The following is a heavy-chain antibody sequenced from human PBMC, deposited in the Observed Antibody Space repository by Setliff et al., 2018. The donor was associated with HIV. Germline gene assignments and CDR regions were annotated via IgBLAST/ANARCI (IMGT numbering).Heavy chain of an antibody. J-gene: IGHJ2*01. D-gene: IGHD6-13*01. CDR3: AKVGTYSSTWYFDL. Sequence: GESLKISCAASGFTFNSYAMSWVRQAPGKGLEWVSLIYSGGGSTYYADSVKGRFTISRDNSKNTLYLQMKSLRAEDTAVYYCAKVGTYSSTWYFDLWGRGTLVTVSS. CDR2: IYSGGGST. V-gene: IGHV3-23*03. CDR1: GFTFNSYA.